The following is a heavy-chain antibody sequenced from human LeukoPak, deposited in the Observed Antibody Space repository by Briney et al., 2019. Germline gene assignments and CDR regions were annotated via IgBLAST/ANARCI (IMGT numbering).Heavy chain of an antibody. CDR2: ISAYDGNT. Sequence: ASVKVSCKASGYSFNTFGITWVRQAPGQGLEGRGWISAYDGNTNYAERLQGRVTVTRDTSASTAYVELRSLRSDDTAVYYCARVAFSKYHYYMDVWGKGTKVTVSS. CDR3: ARVAFSKYHYYMDV. V-gene: IGHV1-18*01. D-gene: IGHD4-11*01. J-gene: IGHJ6*03. CDR1: GYSFNTFG.